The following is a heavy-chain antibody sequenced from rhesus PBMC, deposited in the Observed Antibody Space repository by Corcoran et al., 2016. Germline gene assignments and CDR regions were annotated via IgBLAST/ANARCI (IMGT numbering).Heavy chain of an antibody. J-gene: IGHJ2*01. CDR1: GYTFTDYY. CDR2: VDPEDGEA. V-gene: IGHV1-111*02. D-gene: IGHD1-44*01. CDR3: ATDQGGRTTGGKSIWYFDL. Sequence: EVQLVQSGAEVKKPGASVKISCKASGYTFTDYYLHWVRQPPGKGLEWMGPVDPEDGEAIHAQKCQDTFTITADTSTDTAYMELRSLRSEDTAVYYCATDQGGRTTGGKSIWYFDLWGPGTPITISS.